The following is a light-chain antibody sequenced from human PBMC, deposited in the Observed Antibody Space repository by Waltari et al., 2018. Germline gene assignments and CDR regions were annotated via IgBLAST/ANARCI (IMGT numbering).Light chain of an antibody. Sequence: QSALTQPPSASGSPGQSVTISCTGTSSDVGGYSYVSWYQHHPGKAPKLIIYEVYKRPSGVPARSSGPKSGNPASLTVSGLQAEDEADYYCSSYAGSNNLGVFGTGTKVTVL. CDR1: SSDVGGYSY. CDR3: SSYAGSNNLGV. CDR2: EVY. J-gene: IGLJ1*01. V-gene: IGLV2-8*01.